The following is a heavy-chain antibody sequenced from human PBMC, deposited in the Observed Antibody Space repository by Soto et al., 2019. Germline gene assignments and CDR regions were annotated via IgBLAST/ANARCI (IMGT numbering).Heavy chain of an antibody. D-gene: IGHD2-15*01. CDR2: ISAYNGNT. J-gene: IGHJ4*02. V-gene: IGHV1-18*01. CDR1: GYTFTSYG. Sequence: GASVKVSCKGSGYTFTSYGISWVRQAPGQGLEWMGWISAYNGNTNYAQKLQGRVTMTTDTSTSTAYMELRSLRSDDTAVYYCARAGYCSGGSCYGLDYFDYWGQGTLVTVSS. CDR3: ARAGYCSGGSCYGLDYFDY.